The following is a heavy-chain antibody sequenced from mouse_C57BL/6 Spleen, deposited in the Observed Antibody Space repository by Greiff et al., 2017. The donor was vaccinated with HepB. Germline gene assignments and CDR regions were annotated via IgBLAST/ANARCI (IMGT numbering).Heavy chain of an antibody. CDR2: IWTGGGT. CDR3: ARHYYGSPYYFDY. J-gene: IGHJ2*01. V-gene: IGHV2-9-1*01. CDR1: GFSLTSYA. Sequence: VKLVESGPGLVAPSQSLSITCTVSGFSLTSYAISWVRQPPGKGLEWLGVIWTGGGTNYNSALKSRLSISKDNSKSQVFLKMNSLQTDDTARYYCARHYYGSPYYFDYWGQGTTLTVSS. D-gene: IGHD1-1*01.